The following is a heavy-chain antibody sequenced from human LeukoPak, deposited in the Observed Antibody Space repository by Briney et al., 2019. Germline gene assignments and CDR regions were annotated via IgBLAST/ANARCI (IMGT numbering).Heavy chain of an antibody. CDR2: VHYGGST. D-gene: IGHD3-22*01. CDR3: VNLLHDSCCHYDFGY. V-gene: IGHV4-59*01. J-gene: IGHJ4*02. CDR1: GGSINAYY. Sequence: PSETLSLTCTVSGGSINAYYWSWVRQSPGKGLEWIGYVHYGGSTNYNPSLKSRVTISVDASKNHFSLRLTSITAADTAVYYWVNLLHDSCCHYDFGYWGQGTLVSVSS.